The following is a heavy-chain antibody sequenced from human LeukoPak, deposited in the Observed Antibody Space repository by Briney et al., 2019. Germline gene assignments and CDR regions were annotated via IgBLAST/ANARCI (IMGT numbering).Heavy chain of an antibody. CDR1: GFTFSSYG. J-gene: IGHJ4*02. CDR3: AKGKRYYYDSSGYYYSPFDY. V-gene: IGHV3-30*02. CDR2: IWYDGSNK. D-gene: IGHD3-22*01. Sequence: LPGGSLRLSCAASGFTFSSYGMHWVRQAPGKGLEWVAVIWYDGSNKYYADSVKGRFTISRDNSKNTLYLQMNSLRAEDTAVYYCAKGKRYYYDSSGYYYSPFDYWGQGTLVTVSS.